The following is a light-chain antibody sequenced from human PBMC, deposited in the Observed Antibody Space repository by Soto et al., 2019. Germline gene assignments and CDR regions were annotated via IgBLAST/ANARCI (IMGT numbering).Light chain of an antibody. CDR3: AAWEDTVRSYV. CDR1: ISNIGNNY. V-gene: IGLV1-47*01. Sequence: QSVLTQPSSVSGTPGQGVTISCSGSISNIGNNYVYWCQQLPGTAPKVLSNRNDQRPSGVPDRFSGSKSGTSASLAISGLRSEDEADYYCAAWEDTVRSYVFGTGTKVTVL. J-gene: IGLJ1*01. CDR2: RND.